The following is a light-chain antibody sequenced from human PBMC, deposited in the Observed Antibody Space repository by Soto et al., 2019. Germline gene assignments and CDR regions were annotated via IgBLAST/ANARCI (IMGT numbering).Light chain of an antibody. Sequence: EIMMTQSPVTLSVSPGERATLSCRASQSVSSNLAWYQQKPGQAPRLLIYDASSRATGIPDRFSGGGSGTDFTLTISRLEPEDFAVYYCQQFSSYPLTFGGGTKVDIK. CDR1: QSVSSN. CDR3: QQFSSYPLT. V-gene: IGKV3-20*01. J-gene: IGKJ4*01. CDR2: DAS.